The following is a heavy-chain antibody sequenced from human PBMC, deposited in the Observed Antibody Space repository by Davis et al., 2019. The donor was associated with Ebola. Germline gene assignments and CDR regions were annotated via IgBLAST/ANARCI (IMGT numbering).Heavy chain of an antibody. CDR1: GFTFTNYA. V-gene: IGHV3-23*01. Sequence: PGGSLRLSCAASGFTFTNYAMSWVRQAPGKGLEWVSAISGSGGSTYYADSVKGRFTISRDNSKNTLYLQMNSLRAEDTAVYYCARVGSSTSLDYWGQGTLVTVSS. CDR2: ISGSGGST. D-gene: IGHD2-2*01. J-gene: IGHJ4*02. CDR3: ARVGSSTSLDY.